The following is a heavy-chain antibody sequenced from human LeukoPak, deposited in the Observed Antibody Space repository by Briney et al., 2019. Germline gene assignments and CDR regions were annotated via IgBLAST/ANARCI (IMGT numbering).Heavy chain of an antibody. CDR1: GGSISSSIYY. Sequence: PSETLSLTCTVSGGSISSSIYYWGWLRQPPGKGLEWIGNIYYSGSTNYNPPLKSRVTISVDTSKNQFSLKLTSVTAADTAVYYCARRKATMPEYYFDYWGQGTLVTVSS. J-gene: IGHJ4*01. V-gene: IGHV4-39*01. D-gene: IGHD2-2*01. CDR3: ARRKATMPEYYFDY. CDR2: IYYSGST.